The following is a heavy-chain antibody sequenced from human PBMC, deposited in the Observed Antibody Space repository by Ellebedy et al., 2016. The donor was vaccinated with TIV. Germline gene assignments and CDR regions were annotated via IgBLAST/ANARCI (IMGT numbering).Heavy chain of an antibody. CDR1: GDSVSSNAVA. Sequence: SQTLSLTCAISGDSVSSNAVAWHWIRQSPSRGLEWLGRTYYRSKWYNAYAVSVKSRITINPDTSKNQFSLQLNALTPEDQALYYCVRGSRGAFDIWGQGTMVTVSS. CDR2: TYYRSKWYN. J-gene: IGHJ3*02. V-gene: IGHV6-1*01. CDR3: VRGSRGAFDI.